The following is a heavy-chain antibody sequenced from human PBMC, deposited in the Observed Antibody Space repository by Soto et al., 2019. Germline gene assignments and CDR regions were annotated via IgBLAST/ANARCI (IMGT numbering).Heavy chain of an antibody. CDR1: GYTFTSYY. V-gene: IGHV1-3*01. J-gene: IGHJ4*02. Sequence: GASVKVSCKASGYTFTSYYMHWVRQAPGQRLEWMGRINASNGSTKYSQKFQGRVTITRDTSASTAYMELSSLRSEDTAVYYCARSIVVVTAADYWGQGTLVTVSS. CDR3: ARSIVVVTAADY. D-gene: IGHD2-21*02. CDR2: INASNGST.